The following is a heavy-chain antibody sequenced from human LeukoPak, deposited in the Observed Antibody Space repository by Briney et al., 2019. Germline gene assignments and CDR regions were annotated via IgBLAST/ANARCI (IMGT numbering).Heavy chain of an antibody. CDR2: ISGYNGNT. J-gene: IGHJ4*02. CDR3: ARVMETGYSSSWVPRGFDY. CDR1: GYIFTNFG. D-gene: IGHD6-13*01. V-gene: IGHV1-18*01. Sequence: ASVKVSCKASGYIFTNFGISWVRQARGQGLEWMGWISGYNGNTKYVQKFQGRVTMTTDTSTSTAYMELRSLRSDDTAVYYCARVMETGYSSSWVPRGFDYWGQGTLVTVSS.